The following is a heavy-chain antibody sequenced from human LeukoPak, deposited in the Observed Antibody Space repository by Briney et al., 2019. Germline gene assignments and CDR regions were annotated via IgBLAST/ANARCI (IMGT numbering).Heavy chain of an antibody. D-gene: IGHD4-17*01. CDR2: IGTAGDT. J-gene: IGHJ6*02. CDR3: ARGRGNYGDYGMDV. CDR1: GFTFSSYD. V-gene: IGHV3-13*01. Sequence: GGSLRLSCAASGFTFSSYDMHWVRQATGKGLEWVSAIGTAGDTYYPGSVKGRFTISRENAKNSLYLQMNSLRAGDTAVYYCARGRGNYGDYGMDVWGQGTTVTVSS.